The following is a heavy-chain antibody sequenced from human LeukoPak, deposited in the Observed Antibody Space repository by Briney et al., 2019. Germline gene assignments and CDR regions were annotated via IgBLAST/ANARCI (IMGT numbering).Heavy chain of an antibody. V-gene: IGHV3-7*01. CDR2: IKQDGSEK. CDR3: ARDRGGPYYYDSSGYYPDY. J-gene: IGHJ4*02. D-gene: IGHD3-22*01. CDR1: GFTFSSYW. Sequence: GGSLRLSCAASGFTFSSYWMSWVRQAPGKGLEWVANIKQDGSEKYYVDSVKGRFTISRDNAKNPLYLQMNSLRAEDTAVYYCARDRGGPYYYDSSGYYPDYWGQGTLVTVSS.